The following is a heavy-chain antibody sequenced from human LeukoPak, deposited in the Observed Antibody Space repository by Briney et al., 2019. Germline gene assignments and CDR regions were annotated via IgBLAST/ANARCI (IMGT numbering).Heavy chain of an antibody. CDR2: MYYSGIS. CDR1: GGSISRYF. Sequence: PSETLSLTCTVSGGSISRYFWSWIRQPPGKGLEWIGYMYYSGISNYNPSLESRVTMSVDASKNEFSLKLTSVSAADTAVYYCARAAWGHYFDYWGQGALVTVSS. J-gene: IGHJ4*02. V-gene: IGHV4-59*01. CDR3: ARAAWGHYFDY. D-gene: IGHD7-27*01.